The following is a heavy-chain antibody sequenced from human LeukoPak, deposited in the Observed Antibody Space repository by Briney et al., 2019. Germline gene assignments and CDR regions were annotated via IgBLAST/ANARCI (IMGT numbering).Heavy chain of an antibody. Sequence: SETLSLTCTVSGGSISSGGYYWSWIRQPPGKGLEWIGYIYHSGSTYYNPSLKSRVTISVDRSKNQFSLKLSSVTAADTAVYYCARGGRLQYFDYWGQGTLVTVSS. V-gene: IGHV4-30-2*01. J-gene: IGHJ4*02. CDR3: ARGGRLQYFDY. D-gene: IGHD5-24*01. CDR1: GGSISSGGYY. CDR2: IYHSGST.